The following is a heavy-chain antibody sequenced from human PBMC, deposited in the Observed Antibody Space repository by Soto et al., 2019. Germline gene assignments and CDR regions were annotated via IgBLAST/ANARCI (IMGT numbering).Heavy chain of an antibody. CDR2: IYSGGYT. D-gene: IGHD6-25*01. CDR3: ATQRGGGGY. J-gene: IGHJ4*02. Sequence: EVQLVESGGGLIQPGGSLRLSCAVSGFTVSNNYMSWVRQAPGKGLEGVSVIYSGGYTAYGDSVKGRFTISRDNSKNTLYLKMNGRGAAAAAVYYGATQRGGGGYWGQGTLVTVSS. V-gene: IGHV3-53*01. CDR1: GFTVSNNY.